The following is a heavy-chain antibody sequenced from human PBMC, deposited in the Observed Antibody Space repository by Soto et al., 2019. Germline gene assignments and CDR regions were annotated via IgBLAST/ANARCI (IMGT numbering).Heavy chain of an antibody. CDR2: IWYDGSNK. Sequence: QVQLVESGGGVVQPGRSLRLSCAASGFTFSSYGMHWVRQAPGKGLEWVAVIWYDGSNKYYADSVKGRFTISRDNSKNXLXRXXNSLRAEDTAVYYCARGIDPTMIVVVRKWPDAFDIWGQGTMVTVSS. J-gene: IGHJ3*02. D-gene: IGHD3-22*01. V-gene: IGHV3-33*01. CDR1: GFTFSSYG. CDR3: ARGIDPTMIVVVRKWPDAFDI.